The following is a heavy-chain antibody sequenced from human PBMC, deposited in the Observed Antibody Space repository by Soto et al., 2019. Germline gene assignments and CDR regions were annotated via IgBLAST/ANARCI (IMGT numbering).Heavy chain of an antibody. Sequence: EVQLVESGGGLVKAGGSLRLFCTASGFTFRNYNMNWVRQAPGKGLEWVSSISTGGAYMFYADSVKGRFTISRDNAQKSLFLEIDSPGGEDTGWLYWARDIAPPGGCYFGPRGQGTLVTVSS. D-gene: IGHD3-10*01. CDR3: ARDIAPPGGCYFGP. CDR2: ISTGGAYM. CDR1: GFTFRNYN. V-gene: IGHV3-21*01. J-gene: IGHJ4*02.